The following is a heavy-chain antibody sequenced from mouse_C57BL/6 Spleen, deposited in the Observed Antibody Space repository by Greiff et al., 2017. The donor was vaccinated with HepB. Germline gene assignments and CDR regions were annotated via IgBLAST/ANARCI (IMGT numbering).Heavy chain of an antibody. CDR3: ARCEGNYFDY. CDR1: GYTFTSYW. V-gene: IGHV1-55*01. J-gene: IGHJ2*01. CDR2: IYPGSGST. Sequence: QVQLQQPGAELVKPGASVKMSCKASGYTFTSYWITWVKQRPGQGLEWIGDIYPGSGSTNYNEKFKNKATLTVDTSSSTAYMQLSSLPSEDSAVYYCARCEGNYFDYWGQGTTLTVSS.